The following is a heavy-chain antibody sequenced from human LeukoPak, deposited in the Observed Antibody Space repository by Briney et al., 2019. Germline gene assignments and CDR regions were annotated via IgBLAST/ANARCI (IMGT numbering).Heavy chain of an antibody. V-gene: IGHV4-34*01. Sequence: SETLSLTCAVYGGSFSGYYWSWIRQPPGKGLEWIGEINHSGSTNYNPSLKSRVSISVDTSKNQFSLKLNPVTAADTAVYYCARSRVYSYGSFDYWGQGTLVTVSS. CDR1: GGSFSGYY. CDR3: ARSRVYSYGSFDY. D-gene: IGHD5-18*01. J-gene: IGHJ4*02. CDR2: INHSGST.